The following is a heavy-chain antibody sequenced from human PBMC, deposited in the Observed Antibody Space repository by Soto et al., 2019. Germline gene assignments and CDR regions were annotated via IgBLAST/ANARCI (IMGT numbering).Heavy chain of an antibody. Sequence: TSETLSLTCTVSGASINSYYWSWIRQPPGKGLEWIGFMYHSGSTTYNPSFKSRVTISQDASTNQSTLKLSSVTAADTAVYYCARLGDLTSPLFNWFDLWGQGILVTVSS. CDR2: MYHSGST. D-gene: IGHD3-3*01. CDR1: GASINSYY. V-gene: IGHV4-59*08. J-gene: IGHJ5*02. CDR3: ARLGDLTSPLFNWFDL.